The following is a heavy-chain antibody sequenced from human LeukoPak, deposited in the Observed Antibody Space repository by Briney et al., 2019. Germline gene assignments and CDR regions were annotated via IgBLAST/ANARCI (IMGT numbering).Heavy chain of an antibody. CDR2: TYYRSKWYN. Sequence: SQTLSLTCAISGDSVSSNSAAWNWIRQSPSRGLEWLGRTYYRSKWYNDYAVSVKSRITINPDTSKNQFSLQLNSVTPEDTAVYYCARARPLTMVRRKWGAFDIWGQGTMVTVSS. D-gene: IGHD3-10*01. J-gene: IGHJ3*02. CDR1: GDSVSSNSAA. CDR3: ARARPLTMVRRKWGAFDI. V-gene: IGHV6-1*01.